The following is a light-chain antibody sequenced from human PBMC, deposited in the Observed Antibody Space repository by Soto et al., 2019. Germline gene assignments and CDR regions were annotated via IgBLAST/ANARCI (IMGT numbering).Light chain of an antibody. V-gene: IGLV2-14*01. Sequence: QSALTQPASVSGSPGQSITISCTGTSRDVGGYNYVSWYQQHPGKTPKLMIFEVSNRPSGVSNRFSGSKSGNTASLTISGLPDEDEAAYYCSSYASTSTVLFGGGTKLTVL. CDR1: SRDVGGYNY. CDR2: EVS. J-gene: IGLJ2*01. CDR3: SSYASTSTVL.